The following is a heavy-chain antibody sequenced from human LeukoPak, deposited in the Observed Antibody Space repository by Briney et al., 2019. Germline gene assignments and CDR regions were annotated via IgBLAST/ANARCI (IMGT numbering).Heavy chain of an antibody. Sequence: GGSLRLSCAASGFTFSDYYMSWIRQAPGKGLDWVSYISSSGRNTYYADPVKGRFTISRDNAKNSLYLQMNSLRAEDTAVYYCARAIYDGFDIWGQGKMVTVSS. CDR1: GFTFSDYY. CDR2: ISSSGRNT. V-gene: IGHV3-11*01. CDR3: ARAIYDGFDI. J-gene: IGHJ3*02.